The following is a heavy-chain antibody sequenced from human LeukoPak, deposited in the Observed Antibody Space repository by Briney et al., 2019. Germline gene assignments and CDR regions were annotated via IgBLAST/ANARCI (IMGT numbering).Heavy chain of an antibody. V-gene: IGHV1-24*01. Sequence: ASVKVSCKASGYTFTSYGISWVRQAPGQGLEWMGGFNPEDGETIYAQKFQGRVTMTEDTSTDTAYMELSSLRSEDTAVYYCATDGPFGVPSSWGQGTLVTVSS. D-gene: IGHD3-3*01. J-gene: IGHJ4*02. CDR2: FNPEDGET. CDR3: ATDGPFGVPSS. CDR1: GYTFTSYG.